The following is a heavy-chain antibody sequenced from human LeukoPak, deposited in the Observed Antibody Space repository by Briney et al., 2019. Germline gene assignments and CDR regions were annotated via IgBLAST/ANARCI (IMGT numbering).Heavy chain of an antibody. V-gene: IGHV4-59*08. CDR2: IYYSGST. Sequence: SETLSLTCTVSGGSISTYFWSWIRQPPRKGLEWIGYIYYSGSTSYNPSLKSRVTISVDTSKNQFSLNLNSVTAADTAVYYCARAGNTWFDPWGQGTLVTVSS. CDR1: GGSISTYF. J-gene: IGHJ5*02. CDR3: ARAGNTWFDP.